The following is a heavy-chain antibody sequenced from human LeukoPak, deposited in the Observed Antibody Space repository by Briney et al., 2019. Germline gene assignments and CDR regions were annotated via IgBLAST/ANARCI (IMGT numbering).Heavy chain of an antibody. J-gene: IGHJ6*02. CDR3: ANDSPLDRGRYYYGMDV. D-gene: IGHD2-2*03. CDR2: MYYSGST. CDR1: GGPISSSSYY. V-gene: IGHV4-39*01. Sequence: SETLSLTCNVSGGPISSSSYYWGWIRQPPGMGLEWIGSMYYSGSTYYNPSLKSRVTISVDMSKSQFSLKLSSVTAADTAVYYCANDSPLDRGRYYYGMDVWGQGTAVTVSS.